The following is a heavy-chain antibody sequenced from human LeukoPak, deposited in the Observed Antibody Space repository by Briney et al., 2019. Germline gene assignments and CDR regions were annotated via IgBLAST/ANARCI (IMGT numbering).Heavy chain of an antibody. Sequence: TGGSLRLSCAASGFTFSSYSMNWVRQAPGKGLEWVAVISYDGSNKYYADSVKGRFTISRDNSKNTLYLQMNSLRAEDTAVYYCARQADYGDYGDWGQGTLVTVSS. CDR3: ARQADYGDYGD. J-gene: IGHJ4*02. V-gene: IGHV3-30*03. CDR2: ISYDGSNK. D-gene: IGHD4-17*01. CDR1: GFTFSSYS.